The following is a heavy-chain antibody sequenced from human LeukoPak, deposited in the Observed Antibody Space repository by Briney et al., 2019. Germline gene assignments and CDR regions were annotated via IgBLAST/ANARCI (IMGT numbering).Heavy chain of an antibody. CDR1: GFTFSSYG. D-gene: IGHD4-17*01. CDR2: IRYDGSNK. CDR3: AKVPTTVTFYYYYYGMDV. J-gene: IGHJ6*02. V-gene: IGHV3-30*02. Sequence: PGGSLRLSCAASGFTFSSYGMHWVRQAPPKGLEWVAFIRYDGSNKYYADSVKGRFTISRDNSKNTLYLQMNSLRAEDTAVYYCAKVPTTVTFYYYYYGMDVWGQGTTVTVSS.